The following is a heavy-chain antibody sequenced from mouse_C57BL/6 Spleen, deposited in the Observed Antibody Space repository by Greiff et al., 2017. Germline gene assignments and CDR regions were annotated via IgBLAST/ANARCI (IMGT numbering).Heavy chain of an antibody. V-gene: IGHV1-4*01. CDR2: INPSSGYT. CDR1: GYTFTSYT. D-gene: IGHD2-2*01. CDR3: ARRGGYDAAYYAMDY. J-gene: IGHJ4*01. Sequence: QVQLKQSGAELARPGASVKMSCKASGYTFTSYTMHWVKQRPGQGLEWIGYINPSSGYTKYNQKFKDKATLTADKSSSTAYMQLSSLTSEDSAFYYCARRGGYDAAYYAMDYWGQGTSVTVSS.